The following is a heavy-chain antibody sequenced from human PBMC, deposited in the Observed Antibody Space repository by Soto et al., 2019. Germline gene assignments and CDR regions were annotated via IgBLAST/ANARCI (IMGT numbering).Heavy chain of an antibody. CDR3: AKGDRHQAVYPLWDGLDI. V-gene: IGHV3-23*01. Sequence: GPLRLSCAASGFTFSSYGMHWVRQAPGKGLEWVSVISGSGDKTFYADSVKGRFTISRDNSRNTLDLQMNSLGAEDTALYYCAKGDRHQAVYPLWDGLDIWGQGTMVTVSS. CDR1: GFTFSSYG. J-gene: IGHJ3*02. D-gene: IGHD2-2*02. CDR2: ISGSGDKT.